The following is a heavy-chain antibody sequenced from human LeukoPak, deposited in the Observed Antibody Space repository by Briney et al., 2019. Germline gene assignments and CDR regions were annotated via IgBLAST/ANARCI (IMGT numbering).Heavy chain of an antibody. CDR1: GFTLSNYA. D-gene: IGHD1-26*01. V-gene: IGHV3-23*01. CDR3: AKDMSGTLGYYGMDV. Sequence: GGSLRLSCAASGFTLSNYAMSWVRQAPGKVLEWVSAVSGSGGSIYYADSVKGRFTISRDNSKNTLHLQMNSLRAEDTAVYYCAKDMSGTLGYYGMDVWGQGTTVTVSS. J-gene: IGHJ6*02. CDR2: VSGSGGSI.